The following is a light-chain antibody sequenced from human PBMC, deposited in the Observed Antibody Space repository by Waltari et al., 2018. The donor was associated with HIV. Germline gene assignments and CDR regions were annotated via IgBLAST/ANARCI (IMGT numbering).Light chain of an antibody. CDR1: QSIGSY. CDR3: QQRTPVA. J-gene: IGKJ5*01. V-gene: IGKV3-11*01. Sequence: EIVLTQSPATLSLSPGQRATLSCRASQSIGSYLAWYQQKPGQAPRLLIFDASNKATGTPARFSGSGSGTDFTLTIISLEAEDFAVYYCQQRTPVAFGQGTRLEIK. CDR2: DAS.